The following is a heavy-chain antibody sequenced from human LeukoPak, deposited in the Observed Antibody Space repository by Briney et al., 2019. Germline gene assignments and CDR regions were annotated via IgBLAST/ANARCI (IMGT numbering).Heavy chain of an antibody. CDR1: GCTFPNYW. Sequence: GESLKISCKASGCTFPNYWIAWVRRMPGKGREWMGIIYPGDSDTRFSPSFQGQVTLSAEKSISTTYLQWSSLKASDTAMYYCARLENYYGSFDYWGQGTLVTVSS. D-gene: IGHD3-10*01. V-gene: IGHV5-51*01. CDR3: ARLENYYGSFDY. J-gene: IGHJ4*02. CDR2: IYPGDSDT.